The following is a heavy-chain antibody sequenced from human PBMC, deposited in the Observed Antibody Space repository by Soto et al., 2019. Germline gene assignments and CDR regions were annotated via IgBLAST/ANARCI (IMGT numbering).Heavy chain of an antibody. D-gene: IGHD4-17*01. Sequence: QVQLVQSGAEVKKPGSSVKVSCKASGGTFSSYAISWVRQAPGQGLEWMGGIIPIFGTANYAQKFQGRVTITADESTSTAYMELSSLRSEDTAVYYCATVTHEVGCHYYYGMDVWGQGTTVTVSS. CDR2: IIPIFGTA. CDR3: ATVTHEVGCHYYYGMDV. J-gene: IGHJ6*02. CDR1: GGTFSSYA. V-gene: IGHV1-69*12.